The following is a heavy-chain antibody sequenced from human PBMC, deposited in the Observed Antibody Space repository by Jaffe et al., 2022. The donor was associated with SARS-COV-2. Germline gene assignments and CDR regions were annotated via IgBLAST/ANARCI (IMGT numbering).Heavy chain of an antibody. CDR2: IKSKTDGGTT. J-gene: IGHJ4*02. V-gene: IGHV3-15*01. Sequence: EVQLVESGGGLVKPGGSLRLSCAASGFTFSNAWMSWVRQAPGKGLEWVGRIKSKTDGGTTDYAAPVKGRFTISRDDSKNTLYLQMNSLKTEDTAVYYCTTELIAAAAPADYWGQGTLVTVSS. CDR1: GFTFSNAW. D-gene: IGHD6-13*01. CDR3: TTELIAAAAPADY.